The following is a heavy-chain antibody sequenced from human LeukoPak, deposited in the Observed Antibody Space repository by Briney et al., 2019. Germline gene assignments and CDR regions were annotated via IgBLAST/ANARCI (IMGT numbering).Heavy chain of an antibody. Sequence: GASVEVSCKASGYTFTDYGINWVRQAPGQGLEWMGWASAYNVNTNYAQKLQGRVTMTTDTSTSTAHMELRSLRSDDTAVYYCARDYCSGGGCYFDYWGQGTLVTVSS. J-gene: IGHJ4*02. CDR1: GYTFTDYG. V-gene: IGHV1-18*01. D-gene: IGHD2-15*01. CDR3: ARDYCSGGGCYFDY. CDR2: ASAYNVNT.